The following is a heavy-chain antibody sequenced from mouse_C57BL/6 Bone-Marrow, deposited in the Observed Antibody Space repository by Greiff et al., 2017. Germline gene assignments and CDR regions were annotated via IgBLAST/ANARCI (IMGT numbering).Heavy chain of an antibody. D-gene: IGHD1-1*01. CDR1: GYTFTSYW. Sequence: QVQLQQPGAELVMPGASVKLSCQASGYTFTSYWMHWVKQRPGQGLEWIGEIDPSDSYTNYNQKFKGKSTLTVDKSSSTAYMQLSSLTSEDSAVYYCARDGSSYERYYFDYWGQGTTLTVSS. CDR2: IDPSDSYT. J-gene: IGHJ2*01. V-gene: IGHV1-69*01. CDR3: ARDGSSYERYYFDY.